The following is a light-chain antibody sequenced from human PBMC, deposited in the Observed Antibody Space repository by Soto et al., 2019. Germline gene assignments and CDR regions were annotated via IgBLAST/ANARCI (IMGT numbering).Light chain of an antibody. Sequence: EIVLTQSPATLSLSPGERATLSCMASQSVSNNYLAWYQQKPGQAPRLLIYGASNRATGIPDRFSGSGSGTDFTLTISRLEPEDFAVYYCQQYGRSGTFGQGTKVDIK. CDR1: QSVSNNY. CDR2: GAS. V-gene: IGKV3-20*01. CDR3: QQYGRSGT. J-gene: IGKJ1*01.